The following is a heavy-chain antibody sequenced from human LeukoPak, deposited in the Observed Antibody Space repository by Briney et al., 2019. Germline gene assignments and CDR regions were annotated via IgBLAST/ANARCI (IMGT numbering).Heavy chain of an antibody. V-gene: IGHV3-21*01. J-gene: IGHJ6*02. D-gene: IGHD2-2*02. CDR1: GFTFSSYS. CDR2: IGSGSSYI. Sequence: GGSLRLSCAASGFTFSSYSMNWVRQAPGKGLEWVSSIGSGSSYIYYADSVKGRFTISRDNAKNSLYLQMNSLRAEDTAVYYCASSGARYCSSTSCYTAKVRNYYYYYGMDVWGQGTSVTVSS. CDR3: ASSGARYCSSTSCYTAKVRNYYYYYGMDV.